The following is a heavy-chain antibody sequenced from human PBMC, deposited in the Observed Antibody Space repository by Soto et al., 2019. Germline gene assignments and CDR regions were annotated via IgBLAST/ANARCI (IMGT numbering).Heavy chain of an antibody. CDR1: GVTFSSYA. D-gene: IGHD2-8*02. CDR2: ISYDGSNK. Sequence: QVQLVESGGGVVQPGRSLRLSCAASGVTFSSYAMHWVRQAPGKGLEWVAVISYDGSNKYYADSVKGRFTISRDNSKNTLYLQMSSLKPEDTAVYYCARDPGAGEDDYFDFWGQGTLVTVSS. CDR3: ARDPGAGEDDYFDF. V-gene: IGHV3-30-3*01. J-gene: IGHJ4*02.